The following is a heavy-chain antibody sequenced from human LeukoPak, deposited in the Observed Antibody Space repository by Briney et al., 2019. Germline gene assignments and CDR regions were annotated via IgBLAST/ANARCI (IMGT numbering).Heavy chain of an antibody. CDR1: TFTVASNY. D-gene: IGHD6-6*01. J-gene: IGHJ6*02. CDR3: ARGKLGSIAARYYYYGMDV. V-gene: IGHV3-66*02. Sequence: GGSLRLSCAVSTFTVASNYMSWVRQTPGKGLVWVSDIYQGGSTYYSDSAKGRFTISRDNSKNTLYLQMNSLRAEDTAVYYCARGKLGSIAARYYYYGMDVWGQGTTVTVSS. CDR2: IYQGGST.